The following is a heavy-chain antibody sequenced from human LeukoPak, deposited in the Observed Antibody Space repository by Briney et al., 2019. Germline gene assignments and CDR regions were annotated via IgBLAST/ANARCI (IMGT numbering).Heavy chain of an antibody. CDR1: GGTFSSYA. Sequence: ASVTVSCKASGGTFSSYAISWVRQAPAQGLEWMGGIIPIFGTANSAQQFQGRVTITADESTSTAYMELSSLRSEDTAVYYCARYRSEYCSSTSCYGHFDYWGQGTVVTVSS. V-gene: IGHV1-69*13. D-gene: IGHD2-2*01. J-gene: IGHJ4*02. CDR3: ARYRSEYCSSTSCYGHFDY. CDR2: IIPIFGTA.